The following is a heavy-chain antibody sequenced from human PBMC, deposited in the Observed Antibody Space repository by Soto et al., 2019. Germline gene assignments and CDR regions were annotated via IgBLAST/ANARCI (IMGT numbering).Heavy chain of an antibody. Sequence: SETLSLTCAVSGGSISSGGYSWSWIRQPPGKGLEWIGYIYHSGSTYYNPSLKSRVTISVDTSKNQFSLKLSSVTAADTAVYYCARLTLTIIAAWGQGTLVTVSS. CDR3: ARLTLTIIAA. D-gene: IGHD3-22*01. CDR2: IYHSGST. J-gene: IGHJ5*02. CDR1: GGSISSGGYS. V-gene: IGHV4-30-2*03.